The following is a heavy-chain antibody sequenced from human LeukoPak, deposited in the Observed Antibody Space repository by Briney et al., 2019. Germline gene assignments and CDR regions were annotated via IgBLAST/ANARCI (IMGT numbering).Heavy chain of an antibody. J-gene: IGHJ3*01. V-gene: IGHV4-59*08. Sequence: PSETLSLTCSVSGGSTTGYFWTWIRQPPGKGPEWIGYVHYKGDTSYSPSLDSRVSISVDTSKKQFSLKLNSVTAADTAMYYCARHVTVTYDAFDLWGQGTMVTVSS. CDR1: GGSTTGYF. CDR3: ARHVTVTYDAFDL. CDR2: VHYKGDT. D-gene: IGHD4-11*01.